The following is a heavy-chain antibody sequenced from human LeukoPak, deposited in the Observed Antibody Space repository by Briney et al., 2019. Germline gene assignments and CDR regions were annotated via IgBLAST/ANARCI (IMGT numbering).Heavy chain of an antibody. V-gene: IGHV3-30*18. D-gene: IGHD6-13*01. Sequence: GGSLRLSCAASGFTFDDYGMSWVRQAPGKGLEWVAVISFDGNNKYYADSVKGRFTISRDNSKNTLYLQMNGLRAEDTAVYYCAKEVGQRLQQLVLLNWGQGTLVTVSS. J-gene: IGHJ4*02. CDR2: ISFDGNNK. CDR3: AKEVGQRLQQLVLLN. CDR1: GFTFDDYG.